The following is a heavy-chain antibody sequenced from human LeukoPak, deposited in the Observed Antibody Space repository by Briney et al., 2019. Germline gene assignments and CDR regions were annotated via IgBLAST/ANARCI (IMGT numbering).Heavy chain of an antibody. CDR1: FTGYY. CDR3: ARDPSTYEEQLAFDY. D-gene: IGHD3-3*01. V-gene: IGHV1-2*02. J-gene: IGHJ4*02. CDR2: INPNSGGT. Sequence: GASVKVSCTFTGYYMQWVRQAPGQGLEWMGWINPNSGGTNYAQKFQGRVTMTRDTSINTAYMELSRLRSDDTAVYYCARDPSTYEEQLAFDYWGQGTLVTVS.